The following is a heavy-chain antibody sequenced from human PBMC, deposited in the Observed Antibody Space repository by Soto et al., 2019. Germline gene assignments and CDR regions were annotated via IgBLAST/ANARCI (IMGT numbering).Heavy chain of an antibody. D-gene: IGHD5-12*01. CDR1: GFTFSDYY. Sequence: GGSLRLSCAASGFTFSDYYMSWIRQAPGKGLEWVSYISSSGSTIYYADSVKGRFTISRDNAKNSLYLQMNSLRAEDTAVYYCARPGQIDSGYDANIDYWGQGTLVTVSS. CDR2: ISSSGSTI. J-gene: IGHJ4*02. V-gene: IGHV3-11*01. CDR3: ARPGQIDSGYDANIDY.